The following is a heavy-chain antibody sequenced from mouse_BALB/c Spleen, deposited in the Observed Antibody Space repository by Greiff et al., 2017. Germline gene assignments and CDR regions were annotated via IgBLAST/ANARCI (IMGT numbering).Heavy chain of an antibody. J-gene: IGHJ4*01. V-gene: IGHV3-2*02. CDR1: GYSITSDYA. D-gene: IGHD2-14*01. CDR3: AKAYYRYDRGYYAMDY. Sequence: EVKLVESGPGLVKPSQPLSLTCTVTGYSITSDYAWNWIRQSPGNKLEWMGYISYSGSTSYNPFLKSRISINRDTSKNQFFLQLNSVTTEDTATYYCAKAYYRYDRGYYAMDYWGQGTSVTVSS. CDR2: ISYSGST.